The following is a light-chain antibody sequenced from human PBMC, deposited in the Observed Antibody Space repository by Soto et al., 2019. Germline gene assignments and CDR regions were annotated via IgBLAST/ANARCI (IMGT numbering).Light chain of an antibody. V-gene: IGKV1-39*01. Sequence: DIQLTQSPSPLSASVGDRVAITCLASQSKSTYLNWYQQKPGKAPKVLIYAASNLQSGVPPRFSGSGSGTDFTLTISSLQPEDVATYFCQQSYRTPITFGQGTRLEIK. CDR1: QSKSTY. CDR3: QQSYRTPIT. CDR2: AAS. J-gene: IGKJ5*01.